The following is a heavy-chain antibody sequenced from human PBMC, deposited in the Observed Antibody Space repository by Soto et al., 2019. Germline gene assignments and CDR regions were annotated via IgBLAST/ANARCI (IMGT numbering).Heavy chain of an antibody. V-gene: IGHV4-59*01. CDR3: ARDLGGSSHAYFDY. D-gene: IGHD3-16*01. J-gene: IGHJ4*02. Sequence: SETLSLTCTVSGGSTSNNYWSWIRQPPGKGLEWIGYIYNSGSTNYSPSLKSRVTISVDTSKNQFSLKLSSVTAADTAIYYCARDLGGSSHAYFDYWGQGALVTVSS. CDR2: IYNSGST. CDR1: GGSTSNNY.